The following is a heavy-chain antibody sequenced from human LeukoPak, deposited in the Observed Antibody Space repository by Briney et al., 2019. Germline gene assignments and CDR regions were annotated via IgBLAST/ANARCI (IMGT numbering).Heavy chain of an antibody. CDR3: ARGLKGGSYWTGRYFDL. D-gene: IGHD1-26*01. CDR2: ISSSSSYI. V-gene: IGHV3-21*01. J-gene: IGHJ2*01. CDR1: GFTFSSYS. Sequence: GGSLRLSCAASGFTFSSYSMNWVRQAPGKGLEWVSSISSSSSYIYYADSVKGRFTISRDNAKNSLYLQMNSLRAEDTAVYYCARGLKGGSYWTGRYFDLWGRGTLVTVSS.